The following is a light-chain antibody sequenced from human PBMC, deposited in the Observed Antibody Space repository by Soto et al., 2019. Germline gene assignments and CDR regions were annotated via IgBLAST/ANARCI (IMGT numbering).Light chain of an antibody. J-gene: IGLJ3*02. Sequence: QSVLTQPPSVSAAPGQKVTVSCSGSRSNIGNNYVSWYQHLPGTTPKHLIYDNDKRTSGIPDRFSASKSGTSGTLGITGLHSGEEGDYYCEAWDSSLSAGVVCGGTKLAVL. V-gene: IGLV1-51*01. CDR1: RSNIGNNY. CDR2: DND. CDR3: EAWDSSLSAGV.